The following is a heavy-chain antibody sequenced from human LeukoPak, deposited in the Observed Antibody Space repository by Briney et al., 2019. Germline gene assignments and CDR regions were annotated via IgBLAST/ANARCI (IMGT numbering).Heavy chain of an antibody. CDR1: GGSISGRRYY. D-gene: IGHD1-7*01. Sequence: SETLSLTCSVSGGSISGRRYYWGWIRQPPGRGLEWIGSIHYDGATYYNPSLKSRVTMSVDTSKNQFSLKLSSVTAADTAVYYCARRRWNYNYYFDYWGQGTLVTVSS. CDR3: ARRRWNYNYYFDY. J-gene: IGHJ4*02. CDR2: IHYDGAT. V-gene: IGHV4-39*01.